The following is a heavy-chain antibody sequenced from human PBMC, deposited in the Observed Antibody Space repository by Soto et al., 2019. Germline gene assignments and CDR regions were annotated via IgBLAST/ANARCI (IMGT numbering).Heavy chain of an antibody. J-gene: IGHJ6*02. V-gene: IGHV4-4*02. D-gene: IGHD2-21*01. CDR1: GGSISSSNW. CDR2: IYHSGST. CDR3: ARSRLFNDRPRYYYYCGMDV. Sequence: QVQLQESGPGLVKPSGTLSLTCAVSGGSISSSNWWSWVRQPPGKGLEWIGEIYHSGSTNYNPSLKSRVTISVDKSKNQFSLKLSSVTAADTAVYYCARSRLFNDRPRYYYYCGMDVWGQGTTVTVSS.